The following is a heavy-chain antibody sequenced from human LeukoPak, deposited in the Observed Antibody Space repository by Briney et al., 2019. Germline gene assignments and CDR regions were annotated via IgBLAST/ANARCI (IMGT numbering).Heavy chain of an antibody. J-gene: IGHJ4*02. CDR2: ISSSSSYI. Sequence: PGESLRLSCAASGFTFSSYSMNWVRQAPGKGLEWVSSISSSSSYIYYADSVKGRFTISRDNAKNSLYLQMNSLRAEDTAVYYCAKRKGYDSSGYYSDYWGQGTLVTVSS. CDR1: GFTFSSYS. CDR3: AKRKGYDSSGYYSDY. D-gene: IGHD3-22*01. V-gene: IGHV3-21*04.